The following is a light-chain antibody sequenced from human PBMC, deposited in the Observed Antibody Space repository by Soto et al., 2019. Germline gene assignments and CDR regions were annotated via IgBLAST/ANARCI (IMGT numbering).Light chain of an antibody. CDR1: QTISSY. J-gene: IGKJ2*01. CDR3: QQTFRTPHT. Sequence: DIQMTQSPASLSASVGERVTITCRASQTISSYLNWYQQKPGAAPKLLIYSASTLQTGVPSRFSGSGFGTDYTLTISSLQPADFAIYYCQQTFRTPHTFGQGTNVDI. V-gene: IGKV1-39*01. CDR2: SAS.